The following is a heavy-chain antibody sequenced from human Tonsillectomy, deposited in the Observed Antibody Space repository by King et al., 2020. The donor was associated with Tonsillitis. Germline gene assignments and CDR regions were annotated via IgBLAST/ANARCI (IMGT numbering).Heavy chain of an antibody. CDR1: GFTFSSYG. J-gene: IGHJ4*02. Sequence: VQLVESGGGVVQPGGSLRLSCAASGFTFSSYGMHWVRQAPGKGLEWVAFIRYDGSNKYYADSVKGRFTISRDNSKNTLYLQMNSLRAEETAVYYCAKESLPYDSSGYFVHYYFDYWGQGTLVTVSS. CDR2: IRYDGSNK. V-gene: IGHV3-30*02. CDR3: AKESLPYDSSGYFVHYYFDY. D-gene: IGHD3-22*01.